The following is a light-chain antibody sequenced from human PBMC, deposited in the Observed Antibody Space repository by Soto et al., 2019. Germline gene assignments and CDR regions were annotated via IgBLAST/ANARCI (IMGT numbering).Light chain of an antibody. CDR3: QQYGGFPLP. CDR1: QRVSSSY. Sequence: EIVLTQSPGTLSLSPGERATLSCRASQRVSSSYLAWYQQKPGQAPRLLIYGASSRATGVPDRFSGSGSGTDFTLTISRLEPEDFAVYYCQQYGGFPLPFGGGTKVEIK. V-gene: IGKV3-20*01. J-gene: IGKJ4*01. CDR2: GAS.